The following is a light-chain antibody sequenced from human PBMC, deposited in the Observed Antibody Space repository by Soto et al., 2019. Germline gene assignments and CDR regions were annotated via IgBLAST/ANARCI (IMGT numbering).Light chain of an antibody. V-gene: IGLV2-14*01. J-gene: IGLJ2*01. Sequence: QSVLTQPASVSGSPGQSITISCTGTSSDVGGYNYVSWYQPHPGKAPKLMIYEVSNRPSGVSNRFSGSKSGNTASLTISWLQAEDEADYYCSSYTSSSTVVFGGGTKVTVL. CDR2: EVS. CDR1: SSDVGGYNY. CDR3: SSYTSSSTVV.